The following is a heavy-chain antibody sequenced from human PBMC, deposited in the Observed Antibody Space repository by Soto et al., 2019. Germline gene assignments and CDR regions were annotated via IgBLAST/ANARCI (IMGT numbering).Heavy chain of an antibody. D-gene: IGHD3-22*01. V-gene: IGHV4-61*08. CDR1: GGSVGSGAYY. J-gene: IGHJ3*01. CDR3: ARHDYSDRAFDL. Sequence: SETLSLTCIVSGGSVGSGAYYWSWIRQPPGNALEWIGYIQYSGDTNYNSSLKSRVTISVDMSRNRFSLKLMSVTAADTAFYYCARHDYSDRAFDLWGQGTMVTVS. CDR2: IQYSGDT.